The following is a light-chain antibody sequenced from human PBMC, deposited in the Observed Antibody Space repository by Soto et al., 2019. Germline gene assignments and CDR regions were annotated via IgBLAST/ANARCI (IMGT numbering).Light chain of an antibody. V-gene: IGKV3-20*01. CDR2: GAS. J-gene: IGKJ1*01. CDR1: QTISSNY. Sequence: EIVLTQSPGTLSLSPGERATLFCRATQTISSNYLAWYRQKPGQAPKLLIHGASTRATGIPDRFSGSGSGTDFTLTISRLEPEDFAVYYCQLYGSSPKTFGQGTKVEF. CDR3: QLYGSSPKT.